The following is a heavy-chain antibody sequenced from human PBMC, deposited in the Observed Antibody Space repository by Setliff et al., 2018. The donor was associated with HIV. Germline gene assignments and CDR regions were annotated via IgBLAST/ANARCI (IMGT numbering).Heavy chain of an antibody. CDR3: ARDQVANYYGSGIDY. D-gene: IGHD3-10*01. Sequence: GGSLRLSCAASGFTFSSYWMHWVRQAPGKGLVWVSRINSDGSSTSYADSVKGRFTISRDNSKNTLYLQMTSLRAEDTAVYYCARDQVANYYGSGIDYWGQGTLVTVSS. V-gene: IGHV3-74*01. CDR2: INSDGSST. CDR1: GFTFSSYW. J-gene: IGHJ4*02.